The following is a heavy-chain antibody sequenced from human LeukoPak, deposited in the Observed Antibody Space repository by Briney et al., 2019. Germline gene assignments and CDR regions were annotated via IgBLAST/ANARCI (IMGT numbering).Heavy chain of an antibody. Sequence: GGSLRLSCAAPGFTFSSNWMHWVRQAPGKGLVWVSRIKGDGSSTSYADSVKGRFTISRDNAKNTLFLQMNSLRAEDTAVYYCVRDGVGAPPFDYWGQGALVTVSS. D-gene: IGHD1-26*01. J-gene: IGHJ4*02. CDR2: IKGDGSST. CDR3: VRDGVGAPPFDY. CDR1: GFTFSSNW. V-gene: IGHV3-74*01.